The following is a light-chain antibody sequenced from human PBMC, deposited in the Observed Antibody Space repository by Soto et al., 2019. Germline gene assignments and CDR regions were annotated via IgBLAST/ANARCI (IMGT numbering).Light chain of an antibody. CDR2: EVT. J-gene: IGLJ2*01. V-gene: IGLV2-8*01. CDR1: SGDVGGYNY. CDR3: CSYAGNSNLV. Sequence: QSALTQPPSASGSLGPSVTISCTGTSGDVGGYNYVSWYQQYPGKGPKLMIYEVTKRPSGVPDRFSGSKSANTASLTVSGLQAEDEAFYYCCSYAGNSNLVFGGGTKFTVL.